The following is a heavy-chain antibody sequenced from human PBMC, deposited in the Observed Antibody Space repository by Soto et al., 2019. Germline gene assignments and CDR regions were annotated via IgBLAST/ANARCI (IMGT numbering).Heavy chain of an antibody. Sequence: PGGSLRLSCAASGFTFTRYSMNWVRQAPGKGLEWVSSISSTTNYIYYADSVKGRFTISRDNARNSLSLQMMSLRADDTAMYYCAADTGDIEVVPATTWGQGTLVTVSS. CDR3: AADTGDIEVVPATT. V-gene: IGHV3-21*04. CDR1: GFTFTRYS. CDR2: ISSTTNYI. J-gene: IGHJ4*02. D-gene: IGHD2-15*01.